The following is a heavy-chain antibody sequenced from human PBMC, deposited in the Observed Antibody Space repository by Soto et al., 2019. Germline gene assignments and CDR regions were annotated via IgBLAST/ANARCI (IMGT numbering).Heavy chain of an antibody. CDR1: GYTFASYA. CDR2: ISAYNGNT. V-gene: IGHV1-18*01. Sequence: ASVKVSCKASGYTFASYAIIWMRQAPGQGLEWMGWISAYNGNTNYAQKLQGRVTMTTDTSTSTAYMELRSLRSEDTALYYCAGLDTSMVKTAGYWGRGTRVTVSS. J-gene: IGHJ4*02. D-gene: IGHD5-18*01. CDR3: AGLDTSMVKTAGY.